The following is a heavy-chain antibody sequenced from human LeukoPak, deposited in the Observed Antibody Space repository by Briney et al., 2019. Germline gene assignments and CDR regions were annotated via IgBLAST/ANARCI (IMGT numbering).Heavy chain of an antibody. CDR3: ARQGITTNNWFDP. Sequence: PSETLSLTCTVSGCSISSSSYYWGWIRQPPGKGLEWIGSIYYSGSTYYNPSLKSRVTISVDTSKNQFSLKLSSVTAADTAVYYCARQGITTNNWFDPWGQGTLVTVSS. D-gene: IGHD3-3*01. J-gene: IGHJ5*02. CDR2: IYYSGST. CDR1: GCSISSSSYY. V-gene: IGHV4-39*01.